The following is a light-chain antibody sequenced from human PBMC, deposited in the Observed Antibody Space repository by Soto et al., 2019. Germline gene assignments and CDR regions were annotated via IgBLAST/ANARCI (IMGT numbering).Light chain of an antibody. CDR3: QQYNKWPPQYS. Sequence: ERVMTQSPATLSVSPGERATLSCRASQRITSDLAWYQHKPGQAPRLLGYGASTRATDIPPRISGSGSGTAFTLTISRLQSEDFEVYYGQQYNKWPPQYSFGQATKLEIK. J-gene: IGKJ2*03. V-gene: IGKV3-15*01. CDR2: GAS. CDR1: QRITSD.